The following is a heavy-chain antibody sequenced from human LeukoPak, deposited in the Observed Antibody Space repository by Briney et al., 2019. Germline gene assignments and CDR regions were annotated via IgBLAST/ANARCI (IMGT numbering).Heavy chain of an antibody. CDR1: GYTFTSYG. CDR3: ATVTYSGYDEGFDY. D-gene: IGHD5-12*01. CDR2: ISAYNGNT. V-gene: IGHV1-18*01. Sequence: ASVKVSCKASGYTFTSYGISWVRQAPGQGLEWMGWISAYNGNTNYAQKLQGRVTMTTDTSTSAAYMELSSLRSEDTAVYYCATVTYSGYDEGFDYWGQGTLVTVSS. J-gene: IGHJ4*02.